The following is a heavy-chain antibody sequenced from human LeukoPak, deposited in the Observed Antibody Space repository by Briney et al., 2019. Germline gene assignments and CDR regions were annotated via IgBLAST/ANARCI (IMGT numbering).Heavy chain of an antibody. V-gene: IGHV3-23*01. Sequence: PGGSLRLSCVASGFTFSTYALSWVRQAPGKGLEWVSTLSGSGDYINYADSVKGRFTISRDNSKNTLYLQMNSLRTDDTATYYCARDGGRYTTNWYRQYWGQGTLVTVSS. CDR1: GFTFSTYA. CDR3: ARDGGRYTTNWYRQY. D-gene: IGHD2-2*02. J-gene: IGHJ4*02. CDR2: LSGSGDYI.